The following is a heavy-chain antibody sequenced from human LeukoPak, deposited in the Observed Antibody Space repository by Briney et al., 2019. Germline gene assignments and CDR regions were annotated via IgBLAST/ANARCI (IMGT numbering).Heavy chain of an antibody. D-gene: IGHD4-11*01. Sequence: SETLSLTCAVYAGSFSGYYWRWIPQPPGKGLEWFGEINHSGSTNYNRSLKSRVTISVDTSKNQFSLKLSSGTAADTAVFYCGSGHDYRSYGALVVVFWGQGTLVTVSS. J-gene: IGHJ4*02. CDR2: INHSGST. CDR3: GSGHDYRSYGALVVVF. CDR1: AGSFSGYY. V-gene: IGHV4-34*01.